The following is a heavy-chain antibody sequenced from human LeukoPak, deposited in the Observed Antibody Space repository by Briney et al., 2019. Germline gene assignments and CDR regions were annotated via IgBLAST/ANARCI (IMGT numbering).Heavy chain of an antibody. D-gene: IGHD3-16*01. J-gene: IGHJ4*02. CDR1: GFTFSSYG. CDR3: ARDRYDYVWGSYY. V-gene: IGHV3-23*01. CDR2: ISGSGGST. Sequence: GGSLRLSCAASGFTFSSYGMSWVRQAPGKGLEWVSAISGSGGSTYYADSVKGRFTISRDNSKNTLYLQMNSLRAEDTAVYYCARDRYDYVWGSYYWGQGTLVTVSS.